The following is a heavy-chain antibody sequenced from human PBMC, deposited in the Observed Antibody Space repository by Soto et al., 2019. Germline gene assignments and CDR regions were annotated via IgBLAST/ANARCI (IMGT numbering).Heavy chain of an antibody. CDR2: ISGSGGST. Sequence: GGSLRLSCAASGFTFSSYAMSWVRQAPGKGLEWVSAISGSGGSTYYADSVKGRFTISRDNSKNTLYLQMNSLRAEDTAVYYCAKGVAGYCSSTSCYYYYYMDVWGKGTTVTVSS. D-gene: IGHD2-2*01. V-gene: IGHV3-23*01. CDR1: GFTFSSYA. CDR3: AKGVAGYCSSTSCYYYYYMDV. J-gene: IGHJ6*03.